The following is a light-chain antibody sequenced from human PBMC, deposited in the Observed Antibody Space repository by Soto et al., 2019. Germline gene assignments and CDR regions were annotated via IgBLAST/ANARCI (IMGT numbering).Light chain of an antibody. CDR3: QQLDSFPLT. J-gene: IGKJ5*01. CDR1: QNICSW. Sequence: IQMTQSPSTLSASFGDGVGITCRASQNICSWLALYQQKPGEAPKLLIFAASNLQSGVPVRFSGSGSGTDFILSINSLQPEDVATYYCQQLDSFPLTFGQGTRLEI. V-gene: IGKV1-12*01. CDR2: AAS.